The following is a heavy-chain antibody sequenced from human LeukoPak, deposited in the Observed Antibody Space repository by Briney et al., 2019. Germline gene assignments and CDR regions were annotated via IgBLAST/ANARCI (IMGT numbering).Heavy chain of an antibody. CDR3: ARGIEYYDSSGYYGAFDI. J-gene: IGHJ3*02. CDR2: IYYTGNT. V-gene: IGHV4-39*01. CDR1: GDSISTSKSY. Sequence: SDTLSLTCTVSGDSISTSKSYWGWIRQPPLKGLEWIGSIYYTGNTYYNASLKSRVTISVDTSKNQFSLSLTSVTAADTAVYYCARGIEYYDSSGYYGAFDIWGQGTMVTVSS. D-gene: IGHD3-22*01.